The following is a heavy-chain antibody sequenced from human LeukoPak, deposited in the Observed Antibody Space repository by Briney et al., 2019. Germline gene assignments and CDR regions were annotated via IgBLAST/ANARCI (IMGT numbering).Heavy chain of an antibody. CDR1: GGSISSYY. J-gene: IGHJ5*02. CDR3: ARGANWFDP. CDR2: IYYSGST. V-gene: IGHV4-59*01. Sequence: SETLSLTCTVSGGSISSYYWSWIRQPPGKGLEWIGYIYYSGSTNYNPSLKSRVTISVDTSKNQLTLKLSSVTAADTAVYKCARGANWFDPWGQGTLVTVSS.